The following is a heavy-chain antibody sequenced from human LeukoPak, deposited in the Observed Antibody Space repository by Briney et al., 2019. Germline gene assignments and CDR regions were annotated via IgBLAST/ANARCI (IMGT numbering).Heavy chain of an antibody. D-gene: IGHD2-2*01. V-gene: IGHV3-30-3*01. J-gene: IGHJ6*03. Sequence: GGSLRLSCAASGFTFSSYAMHWVRQAPGKGLEWVAVISYDGSNKYYADSVKGRFTISRDNSKNTLYLQMNSLRAEDTAVYYCANTYCSSTSCYYYYYMDVWGKGTTVTVSS. CDR2: ISYDGSNK. CDR1: GFTFSSYA. CDR3: ANTYCSSTSCYYYYYMDV.